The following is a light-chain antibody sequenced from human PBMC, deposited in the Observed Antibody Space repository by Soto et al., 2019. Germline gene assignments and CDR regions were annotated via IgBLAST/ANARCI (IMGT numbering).Light chain of an antibody. Sequence: DMLMTQSPSSLYTSVGRRVTCTCRASQSISTYLNWYQQKPGKAPKVLIYAASSLQSGVPSRFSGSGSGTDFTLTISSLQPEDFATYYCQQSYSSPRTFGQGTKVEIK. CDR2: AAS. CDR3: QQSYSSPRT. J-gene: IGKJ1*01. V-gene: IGKV1-39*01. CDR1: QSISTY.